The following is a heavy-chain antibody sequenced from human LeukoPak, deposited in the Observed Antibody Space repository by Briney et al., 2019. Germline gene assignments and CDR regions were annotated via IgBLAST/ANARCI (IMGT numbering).Heavy chain of an antibody. Sequence: ASVKVSCKASGYTFTGYYMHWVRQAPGQGLEWMGWINPNSGGTNYAQKFQGRVTMTRHTSISTAYMELSRLRSDDTAVYYCARILGATTGYYDSSGYSTPDYWGQGTLVTVSS. J-gene: IGHJ4*02. CDR1: GYTFTGYY. CDR3: ARILGATTGYYDSSGYSTPDY. D-gene: IGHD3-22*01. CDR2: INPNSGGT. V-gene: IGHV1-2*02.